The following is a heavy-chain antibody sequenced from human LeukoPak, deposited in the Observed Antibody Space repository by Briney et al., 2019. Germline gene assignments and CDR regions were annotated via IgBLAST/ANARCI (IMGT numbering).Heavy chain of an antibody. J-gene: IGHJ3*02. CDR2: ISSSSSTI. Sequence: GGSLRLSCAASGFTFSSYSMNWVRLAPGKGLEWVSYISSSSSTIYYADSVKGRFTISRDNAKNSLYLQMNSLRAEDTAVYYCATLATTNAFDIWGQGTMVTVSS. V-gene: IGHV3-48*01. CDR1: GFTFSSYS. CDR3: ATLATTNAFDI. D-gene: IGHD1-26*01.